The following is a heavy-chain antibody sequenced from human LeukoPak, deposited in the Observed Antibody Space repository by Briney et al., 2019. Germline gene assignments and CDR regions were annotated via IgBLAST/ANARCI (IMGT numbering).Heavy chain of an antibody. V-gene: IGHV1-2*06. J-gene: IGHJ4*02. Sequence: GASVRVSCKASGYTFTGYYMHWVRQAPGQGLEWMGRINPNSGGTNFAQKFQGRVTMTRDTSISTAYMELSRLRSDDTAVYYCARDRSASRSNFDYWGQGTLVTVSS. CDR3: ARDRSASRSNFDY. CDR2: INPNSGGT. D-gene: IGHD2-2*01. CDR1: GYTFTGYY.